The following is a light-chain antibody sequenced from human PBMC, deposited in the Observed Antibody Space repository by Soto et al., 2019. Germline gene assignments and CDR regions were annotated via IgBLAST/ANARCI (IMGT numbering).Light chain of an antibody. CDR1: QSVSSN. Sequence: EIVMTQSPCTLSVSPGEGATLSCRASQSVSSNVAWYQQKPGQAPRVLIYGASTRATGIPARISGSGSGTEFTLTISSLQSEDFAVYYCQQYNNWPLTFGGGTKVDIK. CDR2: GAS. V-gene: IGKV3-15*01. J-gene: IGKJ4*01. CDR3: QQYNNWPLT.